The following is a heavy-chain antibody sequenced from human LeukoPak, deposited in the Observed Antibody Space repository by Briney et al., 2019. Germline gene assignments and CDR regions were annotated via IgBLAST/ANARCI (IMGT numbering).Heavy chain of an antibody. V-gene: IGHV3-23*01. J-gene: IGHJ4*02. CDR1: GFTFNSYA. CDR2: IGGGGDST. CDR3: AKDVRGYNRPIDH. D-gene: IGHD3-10*02. Sequence: GGSLRLSCAASGFTFNSYAMNWVRQAPGKGLEWVSVIGGGGDSTYYADSVEGRFTISRDNSKNTLYLQMNSLRAEDTAIYYCAKDVRGYNRPIDHWGQGTLVTVSS.